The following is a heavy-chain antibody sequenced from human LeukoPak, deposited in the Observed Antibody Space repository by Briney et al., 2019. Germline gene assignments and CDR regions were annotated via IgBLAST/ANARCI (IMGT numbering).Heavy chain of an antibody. Sequence: SETLSLTCTVSGGSISSYYWSWIRQPPGKGLEWIGYIYYSGSTNYNPSLKSRVTISVDTSKNQFSLKLSSVTAADTAVYYCARDSGSYCFDYWGQGTLVTVSS. CDR3: ARDSGSYCFDY. J-gene: IGHJ4*02. CDR1: GGSISSYY. CDR2: IYYSGST. V-gene: IGHV4-59*12. D-gene: IGHD1-26*01.